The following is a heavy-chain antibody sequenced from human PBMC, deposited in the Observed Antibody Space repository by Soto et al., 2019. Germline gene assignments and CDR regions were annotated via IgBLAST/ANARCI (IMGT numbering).Heavy chain of an antibody. CDR3: ARDRYCSSTSCHDAFDI. CDR2: INAGNGNT. CDR1: GYTLTNYY. V-gene: IGHV1-3*01. D-gene: IGHD2-2*01. J-gene: IGHJ3*02. Sequence: ASVKVSCKTSGYTLTNYYMHWVRQAPGQRLEWMGWINAGNGNTKYSQKFQGRVTITRDTSASTAYMELSSLRSEDTAVYYCARDRYCSSTSCHDAFDIWGQGTMVTVSS.